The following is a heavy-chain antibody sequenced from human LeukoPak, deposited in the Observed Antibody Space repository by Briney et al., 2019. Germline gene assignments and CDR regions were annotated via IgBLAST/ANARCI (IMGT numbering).Heavy chain of an antibody. Sequence: GESLKISFKGSGYRFTSYWIGWVRPMPGKGLEWMGIIYPGDSDTRYSPSFQGQVTISADKSISTAYLQWSSLKASDTAMYYCARAGSTDLYYYGMDVWGQGTTVTVSS. J-gene: IGHJ6*02. CDR2: IYPGDSDT. CDR1: GYRFTSYW. V-gene: IGHV5-51*01. D-gene: IGHD2-2*01. CDR3: ARAGSTDLYYYGMDV.